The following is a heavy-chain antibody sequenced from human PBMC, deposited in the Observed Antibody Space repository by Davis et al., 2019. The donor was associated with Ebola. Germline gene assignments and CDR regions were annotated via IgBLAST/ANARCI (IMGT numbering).Heavy chain of an antibody. J-gene: IGHJ4*02. CDR1: GYTFTSYA. D-gene: IGHD3-9*01. Sequence: ASVKVSCKASGYTFTSYAMHWVRQAPGQRLEWMGWINAGNGNTKYSQKFQGRVTITRDTSTSTAYMELRSLRSDDTAVYYCAKSGNYDILTGYRNYFDYWGQGTLVTVSS. CDR2: INAGNGNT. CDR3: AKSGNYDILTGYRNYFDY. V-gene: IGHV1-3*01.